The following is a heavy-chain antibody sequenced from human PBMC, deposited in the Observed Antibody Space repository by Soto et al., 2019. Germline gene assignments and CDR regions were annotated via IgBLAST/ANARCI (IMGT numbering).Heavy chain of an antibody. CDR2: IVVGSGNT. CDR1: GFTFTSSA. Sequence: SVKVSCKASGFTFTSSAVQWVRQARGQRLEWIGWIVVGSGNTNYAQKFQERVTITRDMSTSTAYMELSSLRSEDTAVYYCAASGDSSSWRRNDYYYYGMDVWGQGTTVTVSS. CDR3: AASGDSSSWRRNDYYYYGMDV. J-gene: IGHJ6*02. D-gene: IGHD6-13*01. V-gene: IGHV1-58*01.